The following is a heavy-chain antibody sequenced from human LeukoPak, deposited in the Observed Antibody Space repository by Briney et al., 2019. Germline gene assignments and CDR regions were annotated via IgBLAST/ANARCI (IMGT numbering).Heavy chain of an antibody. D-gene: IGHD3-22*01. CDR1: GYTFTGYY. V-gene: IGHV1-2*02. J-gene: IGHJ4*02. Sequence: ASVKVSCKASGYTFTGYYMHWVRQAPGQGLEWMGWINPNSGGTNYAQKFQGRVTMTRDTPTSTVYMELSSLRSEDTAVYYCARDGPWEDYYDSSGYYYGEYFDYWGQGTLVTVSS. CDR3: ARDGPWEDYYDSSGYYYGEYFDY. CDR2: INPNSGGT.